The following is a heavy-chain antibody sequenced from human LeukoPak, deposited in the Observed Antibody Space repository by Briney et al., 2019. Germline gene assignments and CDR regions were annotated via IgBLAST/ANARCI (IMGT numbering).Heavy chain of an antibody. Sequence: PSGTLTLTCTVSGGSISSGSYYWGWIRQPPGKGLEWLGNVFYSGTTYYNPSLKSRVTISVVTSKNQFSLGLRSVTAADTAVYYCARHREFRDWGQGTLVTVS. V-gene: IGHV4-39*01. CDR3: ARHREFRD. D-gene: IGHD2/OR15-2a*01. CDR2: VFYSGTT. CDR1: GGSISSGSYY. J-gene: IGHJ4*02.